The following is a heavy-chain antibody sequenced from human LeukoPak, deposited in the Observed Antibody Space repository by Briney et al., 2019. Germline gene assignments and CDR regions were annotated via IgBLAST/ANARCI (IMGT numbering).Heavy chain of an antibody. V-gene: IGHV3-30*19. CDR2: ISYDGSNK. D-gene: IGHD6-13*01. Sequence: GGSLRLSCAASGFTFSTYGMLWVRQAPGKGLEWVAVISYDGSNKYYADSVKGRFTISRDNSKNTLYLQMNSLRAEDTAVYYCARVNIAAAGTGTLCYWGQGTLVTVSS. CDR1: GFTFSTYG. J-gene: IGHJ4*02. CDR3: ARVNIAAAGTGTLCY.